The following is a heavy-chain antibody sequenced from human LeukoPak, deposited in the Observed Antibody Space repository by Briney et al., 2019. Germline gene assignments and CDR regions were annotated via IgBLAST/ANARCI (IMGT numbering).Heavy chain of an antibody. CDR2: ISGSGGST. Sequence: PGGSLRLSCAASGFTFSSYAMSWVRQAPGKGLEWVSAISGSGGSTYYAASVKGRFTISRDNSKNTLYLQMNSLRAEDTAVYYCAKDRGKKWELTQGASFWGQGTLVTVSS. D-gene: IGHD1-26*01. CDR3: AKDRGKKWELTQGASF. V-gene: IGHV3-23*01. CDR1: GFTFSSYA. J-gene: IGHJ4*02.